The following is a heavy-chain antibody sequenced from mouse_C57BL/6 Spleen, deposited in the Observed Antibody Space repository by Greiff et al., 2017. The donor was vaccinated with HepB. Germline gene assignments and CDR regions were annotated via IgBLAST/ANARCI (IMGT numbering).Heavy chain of an antibody. Sequence: QVQLQQPGAELVKPGASVKMSCKASGYTFTSYWITWVKQRPGQGLEWIGDIYPGSGSTNYNEKFKSKATLTVDTSSSTAYMQLSSLTSEDSAVYYCASAPAYYSNYGGFAYWGQGTLVTVSA. D-gene: IGHD2-5*01. V-gene: IGHV1-55*01. J-gene: IGHJ3*01. CDR2: IYPGSGST. CDR1: GYTFTSYW. CDR3: ASAPAYYSNYGGFAY.